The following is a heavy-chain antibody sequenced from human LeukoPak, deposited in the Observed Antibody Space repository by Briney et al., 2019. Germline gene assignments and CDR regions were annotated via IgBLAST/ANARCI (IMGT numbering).Heavy chain of an antibody. J-gene: IGHJ4*02. Sequence: PGGSLRLSCAASGFIASNKYMSWVRQAPGKGLEWVSTIRSDGTTDYADSVKGRFTISRDDSKNTVYLQMDGLRVGDTAVYSCARRRGGYGEGELDYWGQGTLVTVSS. D-gene: IGHD4-17*01. CDR1: GFIASNKY. V-gene: IGHV3-66*04. CDR2: IRSDGTT. CDR3: ARRRGGYGEGELDY.